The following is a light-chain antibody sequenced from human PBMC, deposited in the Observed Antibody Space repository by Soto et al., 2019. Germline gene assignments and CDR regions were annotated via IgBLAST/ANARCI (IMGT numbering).Light chain of an antibody. CDR3: SLYTSRSTLVV. V-gene: IGLV2-14*01. CDR1: SSDVGGYNY. CDR2: DVS. J-gene: IGLJ1*01. Sequence: QSVLTQPASVSGSPGQSITISCTGTSSDVGGYNYVSWYQQHPGKAPKLMINDVSNRPSGVSNRFSGSKSGNTASLTISGLQAEDEADYYCSLYTSRSTLVVFGTGTKVTLL.